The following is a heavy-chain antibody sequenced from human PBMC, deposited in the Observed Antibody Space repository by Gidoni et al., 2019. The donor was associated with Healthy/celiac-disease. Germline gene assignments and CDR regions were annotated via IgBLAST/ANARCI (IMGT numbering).Heavy chain of an antibody. CDR3: ARRATTVVTPDYFDY. CDR2: INHSGST. V-gene: IGHV4-34*01. Sequence: QVQLQQWGAGLLKPSETRSLTCPVYGGSFSGYYWSWIRQPPGKGLEWIGEINHSGSTNYNPSLKSRVTISVDTSKNQFSLKLSSVTAADTAVYYCARRATTVVTPDYFDYWGQGTLVTVSS. CDR1: GGSFSGYY. J-gene: IGHJ4*02. D-gene: IGHD4-17*01.